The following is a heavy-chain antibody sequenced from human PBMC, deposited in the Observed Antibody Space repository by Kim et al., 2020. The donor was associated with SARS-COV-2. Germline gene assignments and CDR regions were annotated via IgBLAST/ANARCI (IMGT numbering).Heavy chain of an antibody. CDR3: ASERRGVALAGIFDY. D-gene: IGHD6-19*01. V-gene: IGHV3-23*01. CDR1: GFTFSSYA. J-gene: IGHJ4*02. Sequence: GGSLRLSCAASGFTFSSYAMSWVRQAPGKGLEWVSAISGSGGSTYSADSVKGRFTISRNNYKTTLYLQRNSMRAEDTAVYYGASERRGVALAGIFDYWGQGTLVTVSS. CDR2: ISGSGGST.